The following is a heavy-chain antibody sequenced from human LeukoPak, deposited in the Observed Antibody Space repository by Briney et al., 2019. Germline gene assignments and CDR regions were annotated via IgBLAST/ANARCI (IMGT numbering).Heavy chain of an antibody. V-gene: IGHV4-59*12. Sequence: SETLSLTCTVSGGSISSYYWSWIRQPPGKGLEWIGYIYYSGSTNYNPSLKSRVTISVDTSKNQFSLKLSSLTAADTAVYYCARRGYCIGTSCQGYWFDPWGQGTLVTVSS. CDR1: GGSISSYY. CDR2: IYYSGST. CDR3: ARRGYCIGTSCQGYWFDP. J-gene: IGHJ5*02. D-gene: IGHD2-2*01.